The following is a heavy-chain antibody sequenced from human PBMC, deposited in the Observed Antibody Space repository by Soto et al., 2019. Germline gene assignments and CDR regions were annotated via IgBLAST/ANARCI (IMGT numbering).Heavy chain of an antibody. J-gene: IGHJ6*02. Sequence: GGSLRLSCAASGFTFSNAWMNWVRQAPGKGLEWVGRIKSKTDGGTTDYAAPVKGRFTISRDDSKNTLYLQMNSLKTEDTAVYYCTTEDTAMVTIVRYYYYGMDVWGQGTTVTVSS. CDR1: GFTFSNAW. CDR2: IKSKTDGGTT. V-gene: IGHV3-15*07. D-gene: IGHD5-18*01. CDR3: TTEDTAMVTIVRYYYYGMDV.